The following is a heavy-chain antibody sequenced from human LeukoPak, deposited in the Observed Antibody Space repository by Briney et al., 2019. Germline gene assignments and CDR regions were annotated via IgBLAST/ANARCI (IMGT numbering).Heavy chain of an antibody. D-gene: IGHD6-6*01. V-gene: IGHV4-39*07. Sequence: KPSETLSLTCTVSGDPISSRSYDRDWIRQPPGGGLEWIGSIFYRGSTYYHPSLKSPVTISLDTSKNQFSLKLSSVTAADTAVYYCARGRWWFAGRPPHYMDFWGKGTTVTVSS. CDR2: IFYRGST. CDR3: ARGRWWFAGRPPHYMDF. J-gene: IGHJ6*03. CDR1: GDPISSRSYD.